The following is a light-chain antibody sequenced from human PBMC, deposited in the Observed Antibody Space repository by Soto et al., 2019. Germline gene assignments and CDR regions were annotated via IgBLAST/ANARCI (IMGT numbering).Light chain of an antibody. CDR3: QQSDSLPRT. CDR1: QSISFY. CDR2: AAS. V-gene: IGKV1-39*01. J-gene: IGKJ1*01. Sequence: DIQMTQSPSSLSASVGDRVTITCRASQSISFYLNWYQQKPGKAPKLLIYAASRLQSGVPSRFSGSGSGTDFTLTITNLQPVDFATYSCQQSDSLPRTFGLGTKVEIK.